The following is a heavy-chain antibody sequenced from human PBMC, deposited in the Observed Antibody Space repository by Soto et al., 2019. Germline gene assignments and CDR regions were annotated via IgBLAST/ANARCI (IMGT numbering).Heavy chain of an antibody. Sequence: SETLSLTCTVSGGSISSYYWSWIRQPPGKGLEWIGYIYYSGSTNYNPSLKSRGTISVDTSKPQSSLKLSSVTAADTAVYYCARRIQHNYSYYYMDARGKGTTVTV. V-gene: IGHV4-59*01. CDR1: GGSISSYY. J-gene: IGHJ6*03. CDR2: IYYSGST. CDR3: ARRIQHNYSYYYMDA. D-gene: IGHD1-1*01.